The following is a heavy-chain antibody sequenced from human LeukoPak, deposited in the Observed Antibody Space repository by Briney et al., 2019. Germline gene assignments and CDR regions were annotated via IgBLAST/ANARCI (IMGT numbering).Heavy chain of an antibody. CDR2: IKTITDDGTT. D-gene: IGHD4-23*01. J-gene: IGHJ4*02. V-gene: IGHV3-15*01. CDR3: AKCSVATVVSRPPDY. CDR1: GFTLSNAW. Sequence: GGSLRLSCVASGFTLSNAWMSGVSQAPGKGLEWVGRIKTITDDGTTDYAAPVTGRFTISSDDYKQQVVQQTKTLKTGEAVVYYCAKCSVATVVSRPPDYWGQGTLVTVSS.